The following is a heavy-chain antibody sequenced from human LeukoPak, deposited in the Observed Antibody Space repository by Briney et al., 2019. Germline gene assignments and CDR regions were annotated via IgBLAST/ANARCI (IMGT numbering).Heavy chain of an antibody. D-gene: IGHD6-13*01. CDR3: AKTTDSSWNYFDY. J-gene: IGHJ4*02. Sequence: GGSLRLSCAASGFTFTSYAMSWVRQAPGKGLEWVSAISGSGGSTYYADSVKGRFTISRDNSKNTLYLQMNSLRAEDTAVYYCAKTTDSSWNYFDYWGQGNLVTVSS. CDR2: ISGSGGST. V-gene: IGHV3-23*01. CDR1: GFTFTSYA.